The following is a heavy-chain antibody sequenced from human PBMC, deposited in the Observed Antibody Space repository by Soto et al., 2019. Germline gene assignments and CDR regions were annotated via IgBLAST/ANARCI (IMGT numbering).Heavy chain of an antibody. CDR1: GGSISSYY. Sequence: QVQLQESGPGLVKPSETLSLTCTVSGGSISSYYWSWIRQPPGRGLDWIGYIYYSGSTNYNPSLKSRVTISVDTSKNHFSLKLNSVTAADTAVYYCARDWSSGWSYFAYWGQGTLVTVSS. CDR2: IYYSGST. V-gene: IGHV4-59*01. CDR3: ARDWSSGWSYFAY. D-gene: IGHD6-19*01. J-gene: IGHJ4*02.